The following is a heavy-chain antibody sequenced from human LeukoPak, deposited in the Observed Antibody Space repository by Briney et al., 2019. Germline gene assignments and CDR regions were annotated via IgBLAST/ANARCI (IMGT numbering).Heavy chain of an antibody. Sequence: SETLSLTCSVSGGSISSGSYYWSWIRQPAGKGLEWIGYIYYSGSTNYNPSLKSRVTISVDTSKNQFSLKLSSVTAADTAVYYCARQRERITMVRGNFDIWGQGTMVTVSS. CDR3: ARQRERITMVRGNFDI. J-gene: IGHJ3*02. D-gene: IGHD3-10*01. V-gene: IGHV4-61*10. CDR1: GGSISSGSYY. CDR2: IYYSGST.